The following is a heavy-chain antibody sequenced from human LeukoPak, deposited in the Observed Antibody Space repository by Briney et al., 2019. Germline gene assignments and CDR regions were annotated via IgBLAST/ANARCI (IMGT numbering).Heavy chain of an antibody. D-gene: IGHD3-10*01. J-gene: IGHJ6*04. V-gene: IGHV1-18*04. CDR1: GYTFTSYS. CDR2: ISAYNGNT. Sequence: ASVTVSCKASGYTFTSYSISWVRQAPGQGLEWMGWISAYNGNTNYAQKLQGRVTMTTDTSTSTAYMELRSLRSDDTAVYYCARVLLWFGELLPNGMDVWGKGTTVTVSS. CDR3: ARVLLWFGELLPNGMDV.